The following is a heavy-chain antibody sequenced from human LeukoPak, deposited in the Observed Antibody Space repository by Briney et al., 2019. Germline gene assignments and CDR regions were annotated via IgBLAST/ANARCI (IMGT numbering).Heavy chain of an antibody. V-gene: IGHV3-66*01. Sequence: GGSLRLSCAASGFTFSSYSMNWVRQAPGKGLEWVSVIYSGGSTYYADSVKGRFTISRDNSKNTLYLQMNSLRAEDTAVYYCARGYSSGWYYFDYWGQGTLVTVSS. CDR1: GFTFSSYS. CDR3: ARGYSSGWYYFDY. CDR2: IYSGGST. D-gene: IGHD6-19*01. J-gene: IGHJ4*02.